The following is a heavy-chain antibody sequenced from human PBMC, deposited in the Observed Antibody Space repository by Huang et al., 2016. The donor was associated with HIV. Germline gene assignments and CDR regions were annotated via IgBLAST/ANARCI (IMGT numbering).Heavy chain of an antibody. J-gene: IGHJ5*02. CDR3: AREVMISFGGPFDP. CDR1: GGSFSGYS. CDR2: INHSGSN. V-gene: IGHV4-34*01. D-gene: IGHD3-16*01. Sequence: QVQLQQWGAGLLKPSETLSLTCAVYGGSFSGYSWNWIRQSPGKGLEWIGQINHSGSNDYNPTLKSRVTISIDTSKNQFALKLKSVTAADTAIYYCAREVMISFGGPFDPWGHGNLVTVSS.